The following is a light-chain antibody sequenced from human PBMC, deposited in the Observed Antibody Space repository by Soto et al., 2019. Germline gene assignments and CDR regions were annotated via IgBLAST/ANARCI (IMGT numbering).Light chain of an antibody. Sequence: EIVLTQSPATLSLSPGERATLSCRASQSVSSYLAWYQQNPGQAPRLLIDDASTRDTGIPARFSGSGSGTDFTLTSSSLEPEDFSVYYCQQRSNWLTFGEGTKGAIK. J-gene: IGKJ4*01. V-gene: IGKV3-11*01. CDR3: QQRSNWLT. CDR2: DAS. CDR1: QSVSSY.